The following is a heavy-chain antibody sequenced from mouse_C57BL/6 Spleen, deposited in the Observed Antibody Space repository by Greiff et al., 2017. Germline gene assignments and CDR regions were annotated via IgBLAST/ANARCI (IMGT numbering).Heavy chain of an antibody. D-gene: IGHD1-1*01. Sequence: VQLQESGAELVKPGASVKLSCKASGYTFTSYWMHWVKQRPGRGLEWIGRIDPNSGGTKYNEKFKSKATLTVDKPSSTAYMQLSSLTSEDSAVYYCARTLGSSYVGAMDYWGQGTSVTVSS. V-gene: IGHV1-72*01. CDR1: GYTFTSYW. J-gene: IGHJ4*01. CDR3: ARTLGSSYVGAMDY. CDR2: IDPNSGGT.